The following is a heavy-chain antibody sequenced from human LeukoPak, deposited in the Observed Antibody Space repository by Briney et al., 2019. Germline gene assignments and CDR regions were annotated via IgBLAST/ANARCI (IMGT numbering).Heavy chain of an antibody. D-gene: IGHD6-19*01. CDR1: GFTFSSYS. V-gene: IGHV3-21*01. J-gene: IGHJ4*02. CDR3: ARDPRDSIGYSSGYFDY. Sequence: YPGGSLRLSCAASGFTFSSYSMNWVRQAPGKGLEWVSSISSRSSYIYYADSLKGRFTISRDNAKNSLYLQMNSLRAEDTAVYYCARDPRDSIGYSSGYFDYWGQGALVTVSS. CDR2: ISSRSSYI.